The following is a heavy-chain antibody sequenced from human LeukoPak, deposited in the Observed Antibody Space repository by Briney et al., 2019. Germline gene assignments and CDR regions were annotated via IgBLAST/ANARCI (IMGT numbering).Heavy chain of an antibody. V-gene: IGHV3-64*01. CDR2: ISSNGGTT. CDR3: ARTPSGVVVITSYDY. Sequence: GGSLRLSCAASGFTFSTYTMHWVRQAPGKGLEYVSAISSNGGTTYYANSVKGRFTISRDNSKNTLYLQMGSLRAEDMAVYYCARTPSGVVVITSYDYWGQGTLVTVSS. J-gene: IGHJ4*02. D-gene: IGHD3-22*01. CDR1: GFTFSTYT.